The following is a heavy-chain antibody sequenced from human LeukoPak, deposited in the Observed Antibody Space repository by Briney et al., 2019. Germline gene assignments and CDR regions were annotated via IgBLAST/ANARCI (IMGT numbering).Heavy chain of an antibody. Sequence: GESLKISCKGSGYSFTSYWISWVRQMPRKGLEWMGRIDPSDSYTNYSPSFQGHVTISADKSISTAYLQWSSLKASDTAMYYCARHVSSNGWYFMIDYWGQGTLVTVSS. D-gene: IGHD6-19*01. CDR2: IDPSDSYT. J-gene: IGHJ4*02. CDR1: GYSFTSYW. V-gene: IGHV5-10-1*01. CDR3: ARHVSSNGWYFMIDY.